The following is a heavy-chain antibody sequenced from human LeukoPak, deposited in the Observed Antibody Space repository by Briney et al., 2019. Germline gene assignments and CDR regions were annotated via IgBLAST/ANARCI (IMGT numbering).Heavy chain of an antibody. CDR2: ISGSGDNT. J-gene: IGHJ4*02. D-gene: IGHD3-22*01. Sequence: GGSLRLSCAASGFTFSSYAMSWVRQAPGKGLEWVSGISGSGDNTYYADSVKGRFTISRDNSKNTLYVQVNSLGTEDTAVYYCAKGSYYDSSGSFYFDYWGQGTLVTVSS. CDR1: GFTFSSYA. V-gene: IGHV3-23*01. CDR3: AKGSYYDSSGSFYFDY.